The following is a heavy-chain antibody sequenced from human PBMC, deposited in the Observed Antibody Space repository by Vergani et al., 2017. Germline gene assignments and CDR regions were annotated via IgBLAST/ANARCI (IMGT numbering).Heavy chain of an antibody. CDR3: ARAYGSSTSGRPYYYGVDG. D-gene: IGHD2-2*01. CDR2: IYSGGST. V-gene: IGHV3-66*02. Sequence: EVQLVESGGGLVQPGGSLRLSCAASVFTVSNNYMSWVRQAPGKGMEWVSVIYSGGSTYYADSGKGRFTISRDNSKNTLYLQMNSRRAEDTAVDYWARAYGSSTSGRPYYYGVDGGGRRTMITVS. J-gene: IGHJ6*02. CDR1: VFTVSNNY.